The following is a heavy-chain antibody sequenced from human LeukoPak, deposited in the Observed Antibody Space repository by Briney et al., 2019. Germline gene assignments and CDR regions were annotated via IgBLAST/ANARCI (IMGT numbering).Heavy chain of an antibody. CDR1: GYTFTGYY. CDR2: INPNSGGT. Sequence: PTASVKVSCKASGYTFTGYYMHWVRQAPGQGLEWMGWINPNSGGTNYAQKFQGRVTMTRDTSISTAYMELSRLRSDDTAVYYCARTWAGQNDFWSAYMTGRNSYFDYWGQGTLVTVSS. V-gene: IGHV1-2*02. CDR3: ARTWAGQNDFWSAYMTGRNSYFDY. D-gene: IGHD3-3*01. J-gene: IGHJ4*02.